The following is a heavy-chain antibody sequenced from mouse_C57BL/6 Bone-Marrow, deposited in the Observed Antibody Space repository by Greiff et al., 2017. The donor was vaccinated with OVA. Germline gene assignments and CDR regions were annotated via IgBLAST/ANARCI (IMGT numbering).Heavy chain of an antibody. D-gene: IGHD2-2*01. V-gene: IGHV1-19*01. CDR1: GYTFTDYY. CDR3: AREYEVTAG. J-gene: IGHJ2*01. Sequence: VQLKQSGPVLVKPGASVKMSCKASGYTFTDYYMNWVKQSHGKSLEWIGVINPYNGGTSYNQKFKGKATLTVDKASRTAYMELNSLTSEDSAVYYCAREYEVTAGWGQGTTLTVSS. CDR2: INPYNGGT.